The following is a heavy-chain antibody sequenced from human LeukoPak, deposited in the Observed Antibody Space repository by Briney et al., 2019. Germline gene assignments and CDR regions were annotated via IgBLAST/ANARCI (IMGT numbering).Heavy chain of an antibody. CDR3: HPPPDYSDY. CDR1: GFTFDDYA. V-gene: IGHV3-73*01. CDR2: IRSKANNYAT. Sequence: GGSLRLSCAASGFTFDDYAMHWVRQAPGKGLEWVGRIRSKANNYATAYAASVKGRFTISRDDSKNTAYLQMNSLKTEDTAVYYCHPPPDYSDYWGQGTLVIVSS. J-gene: IGHJ4*02.